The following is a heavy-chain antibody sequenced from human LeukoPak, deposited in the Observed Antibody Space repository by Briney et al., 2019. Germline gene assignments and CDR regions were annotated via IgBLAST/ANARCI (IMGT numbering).Heavy chain of an antibody. CDR3: ARGYCSAGDCYEFDH. J-gene: IGHJ4*02. V-gene: IGHV1-2*02. D-gene: IGHD2-15*01. Sequence: ASVKVSCKASGYSFTGYYMHWVRQAPGQGLEWMGWINPNNGGTNYPQNFRGRVTMTRGTSISTAYMELSRLRSDDTAVYYCARGYCSAGDCYEFDHWGQGTLVTASS. CDR1: GYSFTGYY. CDR2: INPNNGGT.